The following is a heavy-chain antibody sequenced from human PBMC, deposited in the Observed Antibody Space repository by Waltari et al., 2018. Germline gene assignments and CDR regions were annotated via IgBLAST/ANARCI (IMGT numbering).Heavy chain of an antibody. D-gene: IGHD3-10*01. V-gene: IGHV4-39*02. CDR1: GASISIRTHY. CDR3: ARSFGGSGSYKFDT. CDR2: VHYTGKT. Sequence: RLQESGPGRMKPSETLSLICTVSGASISIRTHYWGGIRQTPGMGPEWIGSVHYTGKTYNNPSRESRVSLSVDTSKNLFSLELTSVTAADTATYFCARSFGGSGSYKFDTWGRGILVSVSS. J-gene: IGHJ4*02.